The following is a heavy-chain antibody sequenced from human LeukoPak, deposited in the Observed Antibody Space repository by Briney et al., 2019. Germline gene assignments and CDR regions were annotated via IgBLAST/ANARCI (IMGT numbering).Heavy chain of an antibody. V-gene: IGHV4-61*02. J-gene: IGHJ4*02. D-gene: IGHD3-22*01. CDR2: IYTSGST. CDR1: GDSISSGDYY. CDR3: ARGPYKYDSSGCFDY. Sequence: PSETLSLTCTVSGDSISSGDYYWGCIRQPAGKGLEWIGRIYTSGSTNYNPSIKSRVTISVDTSKNQFSLKLSSVTAADTAVYYRARGPYKYDSSGCFDYWGQGTLVTVSS.